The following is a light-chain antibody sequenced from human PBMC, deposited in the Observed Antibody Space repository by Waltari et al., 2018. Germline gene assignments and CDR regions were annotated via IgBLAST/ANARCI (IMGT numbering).Light chain of an antibody. CDR3: QSSDSSTGVV. CDR2: DDN. J-gene: IGLJ2*01. CDR1: SGSIDTNY. Sequence: KFMLTQPHSVSESPGKTVTISCTGSSGSIDTNYVQWYQQRPGSAPRTVIYDDNQRPSGVPDRFSGSIDSSSNPASLTISGRKTEDEADYYCQSSDSSTGVVFGGGTKLTVL. V-gene: IGLV6-57*02.